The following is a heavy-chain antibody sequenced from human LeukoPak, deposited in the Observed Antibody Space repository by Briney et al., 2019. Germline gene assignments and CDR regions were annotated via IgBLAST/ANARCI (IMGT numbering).Heavy chain of an antibody. CDR1: GYTFTNFY. D-gene: IGHD3-22*01. CDR2: VNPSCGSA. J-gene: IGHJ4*02. CDR3: AASVDYYDTSDYYKASIDY. V-gene: IGHV1-46*01. Sequence: ASVKVSCKASGYTFTNFYMHWVRQAPGQGLEWMGIVNPSCGSASYAQKFQGRVTMTRDTSTSTAYMELSSLRSEDTAVYYCAASVDYYDTSDYYKASIDYWGQGTLVTVSS.